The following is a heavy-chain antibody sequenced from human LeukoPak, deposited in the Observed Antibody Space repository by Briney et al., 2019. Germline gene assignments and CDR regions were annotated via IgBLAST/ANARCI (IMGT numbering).Heavy chain of an antibody. V-gene: IGHV3-30-3*01. Sequence: GGSLRLSCAASGFTFSSYAMHWVRQAPGKGLEWVAVISYDGSNKYHADSVKGRFTISRDNSKNTLYLQMNSLRAEDTAVYYCARDQIAVAGLFDYWGQGTLVTVSS. CDR3: ARDQIAVAGLFDY. CDR1: GFTFSSYA. D-gene: IGHD6-19*01. CDR2: ISYDGSNK. J-gene: IGHJ4*02.